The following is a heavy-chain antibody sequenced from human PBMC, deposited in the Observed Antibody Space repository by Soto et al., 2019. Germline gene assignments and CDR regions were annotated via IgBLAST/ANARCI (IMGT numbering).Heavy chain of an antibody. J-gene: IGHJ6*01. CDR3: ARDKDRQQLGGNYYYIMDV. V-gene: IGHV1-69*12. CDR1: GGTFRTSA. D-gene: IGHD3-3*02. CDR2: IMPVFPTP. Sequence: QVQLVQSGAEVKKPGSSVKVSCKTSGGTFRTSAISWVRQAPGQGLEWMGGIMPVFPTPDYAQKFQGRVTITADESPSTAHMEMSSLRSEDTAVYYCARDKDRQQLGGNYYYIMDVWGQGTTVTVSS.